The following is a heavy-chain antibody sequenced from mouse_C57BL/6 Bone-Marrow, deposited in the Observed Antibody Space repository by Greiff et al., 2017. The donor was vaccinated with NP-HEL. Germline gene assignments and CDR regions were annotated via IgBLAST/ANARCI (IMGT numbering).Heavy chain of an antibody. CDR2: ISSGSSPI. Sequence: EVMLVESGGGLVKPGGSLKLSCAASGFTFSDYGMHWVRQAPEKGLEWVAYISSGSSPIYYADTVKGRFTISRDNAKNTLYLQITSLRSEDTAMYYCAPLAFWGQGTLVTVSA. J-gene: IGHJ3*01. CDR1: GFTFSDYG. CDR3: APLAF. V-gene: IGHV5-17*01.